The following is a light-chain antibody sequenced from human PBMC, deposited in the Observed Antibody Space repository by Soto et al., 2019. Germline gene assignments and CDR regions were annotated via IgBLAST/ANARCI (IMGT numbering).Light chain of an antibody. J-gene: IGKJ3*01. CDR3: PQSYSTAFT. CDR1: QSISSY. Sequence: DLQMTQSPFSLSASVGDRVTIXXRASQSISSYVNWDQQKPGKAPKIXIYAASSLQSGVPSRFSGSGSGTDFTLTISSLQPEDFATYYCPQSYSTAFTFGPGTKVEIK. CDR2: AAS. V-gene: IGKV1-39*01.